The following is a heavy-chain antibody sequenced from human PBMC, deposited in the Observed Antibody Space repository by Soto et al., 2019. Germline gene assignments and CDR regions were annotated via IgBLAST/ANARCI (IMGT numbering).Heavy chain of an antibody. V-gene: IGHV4-4*07. D-gene: IGHD3-3*01. CDR1: GGSTSGKY. J-gene: IGHJ2*01. Sequence: QVHLQESGPGVVKASETQSLTCSLSGGSTSGKYWSWIRQSAGKGLEWIGRIYSSGRTHYNPSLGSRVSMSVAQNSFSLRLTSVTAADTAIYYCARDFGVNTALDYWYFDLWGRGTQVSVSS. CDR2: IYSSGRT. CDR3: ARDFGVNTALDYWYFDL.